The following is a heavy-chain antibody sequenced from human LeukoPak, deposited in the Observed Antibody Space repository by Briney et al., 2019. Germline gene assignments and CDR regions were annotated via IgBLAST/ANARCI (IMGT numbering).Heavy chain of an antibody. CDR1: GFTFSSYA. D-gene: IGHD3-22*01. J-gene: IGHJ6*02. V-gene: IGHV3-23*01. CDR2: ISGSGGST. Sequence: GGSLRLSCAASGFTFSSYAMSWVRQAPGKGLEWVSAISGSGGSTYYADSVKGRFTISRDNSKSTLYLQMTSLRAEDTAVYFCAKVRFDSSGYYYTYYYYGMDVWGQGTTVTVSS. CDR3: AKVRFDSSGYYYTYYYYGMDV.